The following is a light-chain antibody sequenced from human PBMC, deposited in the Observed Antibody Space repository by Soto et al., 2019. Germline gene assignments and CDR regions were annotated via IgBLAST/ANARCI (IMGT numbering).Light chain of an antibody. J-gene: IGKJ4*01. Sequence: IQLTQSPSSLSAFVGDRVNITCRASQGISSALAWYQQKPGKAPKLLIYDASSLESGVPSRFSGSGSGTDFTLTISSLQPEDFATYYCQQFNSYPLLTFGGGTKVEIK. V-gene: IGKV1-13*02. CDR1: QGISSA. CDR3: QQFNSYPLLT. CDR2: DAS.